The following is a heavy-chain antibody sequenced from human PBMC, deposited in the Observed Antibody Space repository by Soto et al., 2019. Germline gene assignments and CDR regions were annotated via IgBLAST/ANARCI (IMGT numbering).Heavy chain of an antibody. J-gene: IGHJ6*02. CDR3: ARDSNYYGSGSYYMRMVV. CDR1: GGSISSGGYY. CDR2: IYYSGST. D-gene: IGHD3-10*01. Sequence: SETLSLTCTVSGGSISSGGYYWSWIRQHPGKGLEWIGYIYYSGSTYYNPSLKSRVTISVDTSKNQFSLKLSSVTAADTAVYYRARDSNYYGSGSYYMRMVVWGQGTTVTVSS. V-gene: IGHV4-31*02.